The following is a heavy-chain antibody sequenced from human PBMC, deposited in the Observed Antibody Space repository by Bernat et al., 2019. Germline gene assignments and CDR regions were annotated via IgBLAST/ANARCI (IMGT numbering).Heavy chain of an antibody. J-gene: IGHJ4*02. V-gene: IGHV3-9*01. Sequence: EVQLVESGGGLVQPGRSLRLSCAASGFTFDDYAMHWVRQAPGKGLEWVSGISWNSGSIGYADSVKGRFTISRDNAKNSLYLQMNSLRAEDTAIYYCAIAPKYWGEGTLVTVSS. CDR3: AIAPKY. CDR2: ISWNSGSI. CDR1: GFTFDDYA.